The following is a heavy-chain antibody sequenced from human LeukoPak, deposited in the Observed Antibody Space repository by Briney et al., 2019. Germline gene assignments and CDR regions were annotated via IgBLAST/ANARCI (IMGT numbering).Heavy chain of an antibody. CDR1: GGSVSSHY. V-gene: IGHV4-59*08. CDR3: ARGVMGYCSGGSCYPDYFDY. CDR2: ISYSGST. D-gene: IGHD2-15*01. J-gene: IGHJ4*02. Sequence: SETLSLTCTVSGGSVSSHYWSWIRQPPGKGLEWIGYISYSGSTNYNPSLKSRVTISVDTSKNQFSLKLSSVTAADTAVYYCARGVMGYCSGGSCYPDYFDYWGQGTLVTVSS.